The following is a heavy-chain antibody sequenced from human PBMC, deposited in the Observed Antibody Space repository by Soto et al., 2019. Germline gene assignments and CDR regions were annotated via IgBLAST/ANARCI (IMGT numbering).Heavy chain of an antibody. CDR1: GASISSGDYY. J-gene: IGHJ5*02. V-gene: IGHV4-31*03. CDR2: IYDSGST. Sequence: SETLSLTCSVSGASISSGDYYWSWIRQHPGKGLEWIGYIYDSGSTYYNPSLKSRVTISVDTSKNQFSLKLSSVTAADTAVYYCASIYDSSGYYYGNNWFDPWGQGTLVTVSS. D-gene: IGHD3-22*01. CDR3: ASIYDSSGYYYGNNWFDP.